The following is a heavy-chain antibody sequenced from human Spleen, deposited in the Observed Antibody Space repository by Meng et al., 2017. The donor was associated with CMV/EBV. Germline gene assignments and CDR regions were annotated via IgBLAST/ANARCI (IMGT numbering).Heavy chain of an antibody. D-gene: IGHD3-9*01. CDR1: GFTFSSYE. CDR2: ISSSAFTI. Sequence: GESLKISCAASGFTFSSYEVNWVRQAPGKGLEWVSYISSSAFTIDYADSVKGRFIISRDNTKNSLYLQMNSLRAEDTAVYYCARGSYDVLAGLWDWGQGTLVTVSS. J-gene: IGHJ4*02. CDR3: ARGSYDVLAGLWD. V-gene: IGHV3-48*03.